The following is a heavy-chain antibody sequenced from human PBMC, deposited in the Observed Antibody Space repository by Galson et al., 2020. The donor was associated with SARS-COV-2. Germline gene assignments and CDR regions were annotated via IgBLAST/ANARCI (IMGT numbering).Heavy chain of an antibody. CDR2: ISWNSGSI. Sequence: GGSLRLSCAASGFTFDDYAMHWVRQAPGKGLEWVSGISWNSGSIEYADSVKGRFTISRDNAKNSLYLQMNSLRSEDMALYYCVKDIGKNGAEYFHHWGQGTLVTVSS. V-gene: IGHV3-9*03. CDR1: GFTFDDYA. J-gene: IGHJ1*01. CDR3: VKDIGKNGAEYFHH. D-gene: IGHD1-1*01.